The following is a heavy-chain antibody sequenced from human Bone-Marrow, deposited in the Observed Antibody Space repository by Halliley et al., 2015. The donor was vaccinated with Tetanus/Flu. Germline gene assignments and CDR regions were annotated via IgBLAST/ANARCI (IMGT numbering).Heavy chain of an antibody. CDR3: ARDLNYHGSGTSGSPGADFYF. D-gene: IGHD3-10*01. CDR2: INQNGGTT. J-gene: IGHJ4*02. CDR1: GFTFSNYW. Sequence: SLRLSCAASGFTFSNYWMHWVRRDPGKGLVWVSRINQNGGTTTYADSVKGRFTVSRDNAKNTFYLQMNSLRAEDTAVYYCARDLNYHGSGTSGSPGADFYFWGQGTLVPVSS. V-gene: IGHV3-74*01.